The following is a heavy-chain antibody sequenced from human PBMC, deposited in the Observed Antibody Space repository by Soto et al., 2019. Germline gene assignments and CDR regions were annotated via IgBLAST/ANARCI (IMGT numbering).Heavy chain of an antibody. CDR3: AGRDCSGTNCYYLDYYYMDV. J-gene: IGHJ6*03. Sequence: QVQLQESGPGLVRPSETLSLTCTVSGGPFSSYYWTWIRQSPGKGLEWIGYIYYSGSTDYNPSLRGRLALSIDTSKNQFSLRLNSMTAADTAVYYCAGRDCSGTNCYYLDYYYMDVWGKGTTVTVSS. D-gene: IGHD2-2*01. CDR1: GGPFSSYY. CDR2: IYYSGST. V-gene: IGHV4-59*08.